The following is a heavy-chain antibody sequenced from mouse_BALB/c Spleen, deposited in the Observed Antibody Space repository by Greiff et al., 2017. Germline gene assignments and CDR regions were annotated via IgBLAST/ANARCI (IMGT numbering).Heavy chain of an antibody. V-gene: IGHV5-9-4*01. CDR2: ISSGGSYT. Sequence: EVKLMESGGGLVKPGGSLKLSCAASGFTFSSYAMSWVRQSPEKRLEWVAEISSGGSYTYYPDTVTGRFTISRDNAKNTLYLEMSSLRSEDTAMYYCARILLGFDVWGAGTTVTVSS. J-gene: IGHJ1*01. CDR3: ARILLGFDV. CDR1: GFTFSSYA.